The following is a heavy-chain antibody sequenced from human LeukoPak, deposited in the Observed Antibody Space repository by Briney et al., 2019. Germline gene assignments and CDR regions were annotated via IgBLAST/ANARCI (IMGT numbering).Heavy chain of an antibody. CDR3: ARDIVVVPAAINYYYYGMDV. D-gene: IGHD2-2*01. J-gene: IGHJ6*02. V-gene: IGHV4-4*02. CDR1: GGSISSSNW. CDR2: ISHSGST. Sequence: PSETPSLTCAVSGGSISSSNWWSWVRQPPWKGLEWIGEISHSGSTNYNPSLKSRVTISVDTSKNQFSLKLSSVTAADTAVYYCARDIVVVPAAINYYYYGMDVWGQGTTVTVSS.